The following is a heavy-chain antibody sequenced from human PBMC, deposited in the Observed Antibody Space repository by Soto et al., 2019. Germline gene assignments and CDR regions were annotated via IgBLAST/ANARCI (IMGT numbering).Heavy chain of an antibody. CDR1: GFTFSSYW. J-gene: IGHJ5*02. Sequence: GGSLRLSCAASGFTFSSYWMSWVRQAPGKGLEWVANIKQDGSEKYYVDSVKGRFTISRDNAKNSLYLQMNSLRAEDTAVYYCARDSSGXXXGXFDPWGQGTLVTXSS. CDR2: IKQDGSEK. V-gene: IGHV3-7*01. CDR3: ARDSSGXXXGXFDP. D-gene: IGHD6-19*01.